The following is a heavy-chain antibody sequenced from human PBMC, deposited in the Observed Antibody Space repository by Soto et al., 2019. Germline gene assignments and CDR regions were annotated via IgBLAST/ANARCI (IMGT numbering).Heavy chain of an antibody. V-gene: IGHV3-30*18. J-gene: IGHJ6*02. D-gene: IGHD1-26*01. Sequence: GGSLSLCCAASVFTLSSYGMHWFRQAPGKGLEWVAVISYDGSNKYYADSVKGRFTISRDNSKNTLYLQMNSLRAEDTAVYYCAKVRRGILHGMDVWGQGTTVTVSS. CDR1: VFTLSSYG. CDR2: ISYDGSNK. CDR3: AKVRRGILHGMDV.